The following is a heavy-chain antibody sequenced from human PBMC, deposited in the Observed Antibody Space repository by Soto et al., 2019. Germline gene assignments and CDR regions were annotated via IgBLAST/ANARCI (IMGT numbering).Heavy chain of an antibody. CDR1: GFTFSSYG. J-gene: IGHJ4*02. CDR2: IWYDGSNK. D-gene: IGHD6-13*01. Sequence: PGGSLRLSCAASGFTFSSYGMHWVRQAPGKGLEWVAVIWYDGSNKYYADSVKGRFTISRDNSKNTLYLQMNSLRAEDTAVYYCASQAAAAEIDYWGQGTLVTVSS. CDR3: ASQAAAAEIDY. V-gene: IGHV3-33*01.